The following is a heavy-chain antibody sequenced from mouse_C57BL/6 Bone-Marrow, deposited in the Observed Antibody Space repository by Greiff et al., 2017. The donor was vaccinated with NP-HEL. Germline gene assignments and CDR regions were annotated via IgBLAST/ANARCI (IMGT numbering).Heavy chain of an antibody. V-gene: IGHV1-64*01. CDR2: IHPNSGST. CDR1: GYTFTSYW. J-gene: IGHJ2*01. Sequence: QVQLQQPGAELVKPGASVKLSCKASGYTFTSYWMHWVKQRPGQGLEWIGMIHPNSGSTNYNEKFKSKATLTVDKSSSTAYMQLSSLTSEDSAVYYCARILGALLRPFDYGGQGTTLTVSS. D-gene: IGHD2-12*01. CDR3: ARILGALLRPFDY.